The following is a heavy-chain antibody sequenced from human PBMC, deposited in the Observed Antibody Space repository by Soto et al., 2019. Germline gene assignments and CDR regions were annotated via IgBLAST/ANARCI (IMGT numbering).Heavy chain of an antibody. D-gene: IGHD3-22*01. J-gene: IGHJ6*02. V-gene: IGHV3-30*04. Sequence: QLVQSGGGVVQPGGSLRLTCAASTFDLSHYAIHWVRQAPGKGLEWVALLSFDGSEKFFIDSVKGRFTISRDSSNNLVFLEMSSLRFDDTSVYLCAGDQTMTVSARRRDFVSTRQNEDTHYYGMDVWGQGAAVSVSS. CDR2: LSFDGSEK. CDR3: AGDQTMTVSARRRDFVSTRQNEDTHYYGMDV. CDR1: TFDLSHYA.